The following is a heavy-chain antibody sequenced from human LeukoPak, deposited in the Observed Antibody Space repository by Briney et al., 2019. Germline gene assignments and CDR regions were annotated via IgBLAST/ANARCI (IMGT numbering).Heavy chain of an antibody. CDR2: INPNSGGT. D-gene: IGHD6-6*01. V-gene: IGHV1-2*02. J-gene: IGHJ4*02. Sequence: ASVKVSCKASGGTFSSYAISWVRQAPGQGLEWMGWINPNSGGTNYAQKFQGRVTMTRDTSISTAYMELSRLRSDDTAVYYCARDRKYSSSSAVDYWGQGTLVTVSS. CDR3: ARDRKYSSSSAVDY. CDR1: GGTFSSYA.